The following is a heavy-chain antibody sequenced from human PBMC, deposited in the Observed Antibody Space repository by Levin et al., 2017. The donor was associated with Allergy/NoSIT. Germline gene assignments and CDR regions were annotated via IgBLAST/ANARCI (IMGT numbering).Heavy chain of an antibody. CDR2: IYSDGRT. CDR1: GLTVSSNY. J-gene: IGHJ5*02. Sequence: PGGSLRLSCVVSGLTVSSNYMNWVRQAPGKGLEWVSVIYSDGRTFYADSVKGRVTISRDNSKNTLYLPMNRLGVEDTAVYYCARDQFLHRSASGGWLDPWGQGTLVTVSS. V-gene: IGHV3-53*01. D-gene: IGHD3-10*01. CDR3: ARDQFLHRSASGGWLDP.